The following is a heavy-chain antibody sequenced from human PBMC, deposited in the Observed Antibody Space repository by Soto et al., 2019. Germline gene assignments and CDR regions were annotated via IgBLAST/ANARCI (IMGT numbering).Heavy chain of an antibody. J-gene: IGHJ6*02. V-gene: IGHV4-31*02. Sequence: SETLSLTWTVSGGSISSGGYYWSWIRQHPGKGLEWIGYIYYSGSTYYNPSLKSRVTISVDTSKNQFSLKLSSVTAADTAVYYCASSYYDILTGYHYYYGMDVWGQGTTVTVSS. CDR2: IYYSGST. CDR3: ASSYYDILTGYHYYYGMDV. CDR1: GGSISSGGYY. D-gene: IGHD3-9*01.